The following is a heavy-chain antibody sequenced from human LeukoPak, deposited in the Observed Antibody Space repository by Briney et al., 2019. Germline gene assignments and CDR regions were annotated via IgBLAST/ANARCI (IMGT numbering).Heavy chain of an antibody. J-gene: IGHJ4*02. Sequence: GGSLRLSCAASGFTFSTYAMSWVGQAPGKGLEWVSAISGSGGSTYYADSVKGRFTISRDNSKNTLYLQMNSLRAEDTAVYYCAKGPSRYYDSSGYYPLWGQGTLVTVSS. CDR1: GFTFSTYA. V-gene: IGHV3-23*01. CDR3: AKGPSRYYDSSGYYPL. CDR2: ISGSGGST. D-gene: IGHD3-22*01.